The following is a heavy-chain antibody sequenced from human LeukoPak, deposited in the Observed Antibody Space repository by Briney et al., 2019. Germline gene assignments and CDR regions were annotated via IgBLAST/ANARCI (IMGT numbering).Heavy chain of an antibody. Sequence: PSQTLSLTCTVSGGSISSSSYYWGWIRRPPGKGLEWIGSIYYSGTTYYNPSLKSRVTISVDTSKNQFSLKLSSVTAADTAVYYCARRDSGWYYFHNWGQGTLVTVSS. CDR2: IYYSGTT. CDR1: GGSISSSSYY. CDR3: ARRDSGWYYFHN. V-gene: IGHV4-39*01. J-gene: IGHJ4*02. D-gene: IGHD6-19*01.